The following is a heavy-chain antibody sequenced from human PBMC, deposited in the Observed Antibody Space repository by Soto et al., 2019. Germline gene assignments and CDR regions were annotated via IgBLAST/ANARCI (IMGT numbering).Heavy chain of an antibody. CDR1: GFTFSSYS. CDR3: ARDLDYYGSGSQPDY. D-gene: IGHD3-10*01. J-gene: IGHJ4*02. CDR2: ISSSSSYI. Sequence: GGSLRLSCAASGFTFSSYSMNWVRQAPGKGLEWVSSISSSSSYIYYADSVKGRFTISRDNAKNSLYLQMNSLRAEDTAVYYCARDLDYYGSGSQPDYWGQGTLVTVSS. V-gene: IGHV3-21*01.